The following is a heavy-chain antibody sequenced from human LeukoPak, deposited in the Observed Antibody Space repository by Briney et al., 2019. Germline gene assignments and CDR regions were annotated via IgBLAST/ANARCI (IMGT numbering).Heavy chain of an antibody. J-gene: IGHJ5*02. CDR3: GRVPEDTAIGWFDP. Sequence: PSETLSLTCTVSGGSISSYYWGWIRQPAGKGLEWVGRIYTSGSTNYNPSLKSRVTMSVDTSKNQFSLKLSSVTAGDTAVYFCGRVPEDTAIGWFDPWGQGTLVTVSS. CDR2: IYTSGST. D-gene: IGHD5-18*01. V-gene: IGHV4-4*07. CDR1: GGSISSYY.